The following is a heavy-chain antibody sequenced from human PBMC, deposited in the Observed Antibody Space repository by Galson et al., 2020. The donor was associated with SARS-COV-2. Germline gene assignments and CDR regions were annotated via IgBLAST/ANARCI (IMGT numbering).Heavy chain of an antibody. D-gene: IGHD4-4*01. CDR3: AKGRVTSSKEGGYYYYMDV. CDR2: IWYDGSNK. Sequence: GGSLRLSCAASGFTFSSYGMHWVRQAPGKGLEWVAVIWYDGSNKYYADSVKGRFTISRDNSKNTLYLQMNSLRAEDTAVYYCAKGRVTSSKEGGYYYYMDVWGKGTTVTVSS. CDR1: GFTFSSYG. V-gene: IGHV3-33*06. J-gene: IGHJ6*03.